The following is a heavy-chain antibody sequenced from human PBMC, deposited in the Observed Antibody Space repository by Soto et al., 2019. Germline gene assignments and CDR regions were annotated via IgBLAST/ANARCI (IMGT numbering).Heavy chain of an antibody. D-gene: IGHD2-2*01. Sequence: QVQLVQSGAEVKKPGSSVKVSCKASGGTFSNYAFSWVRQAPGQGLEWLGGIMPIFGRADYAQKFRGRVTIPSAESTTTAHMELSSLRSEDTAVYYCASWLKDSAISSNYYYAIDVWGQGTTVTLSS. CDR1: GGTFSNYA. J-gene: IGHJ6*02. V-gene: IGHV1-69*05. CDR3: ASWLKDSAISSNYYYAIDV. CDR2: IMPIFGRA.